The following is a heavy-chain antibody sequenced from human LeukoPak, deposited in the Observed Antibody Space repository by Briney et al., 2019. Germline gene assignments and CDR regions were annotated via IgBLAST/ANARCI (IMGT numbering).Heavy chain of an antibody. J-gene: IGHJ4*02. CDR1: GFTFSSYA. V-gene: IGHV3-23*01. CDR2: ISGSGGST. CDR3: AKSPNPLYSSGRMYFDY. Sequence: GGSLRLSCVASGFTFSSYAMSWVRQAPGKGLEWVSVISGSGGSTNYADSVKGRFTISRDNSKNTLYLQMNSLRAEDTAVYYCAKSPNPLYSSGRMYFDYWGQGTLVTVSS. D-gene: IGHD6-19*01.